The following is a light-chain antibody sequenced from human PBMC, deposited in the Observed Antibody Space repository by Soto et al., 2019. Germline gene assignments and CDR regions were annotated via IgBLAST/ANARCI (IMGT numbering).Light chain of an antibody. V-gene: IGLV2-14*01. CDR3: SSYTSSSTYV. Sequence: QSALTQPASVSGSPGQSITISCTGTSSDVGGYNYVSWYQQHPGKAPKLMIYDVSNRPSGVSNRCSGSNSGNTASLTISGLQAEDEADYLCSSYTSSSTYVFGTGTQLTVL. J-gene: IGLJ1*01. CDR1: SSDVGGYNY. CDR2: DVS.